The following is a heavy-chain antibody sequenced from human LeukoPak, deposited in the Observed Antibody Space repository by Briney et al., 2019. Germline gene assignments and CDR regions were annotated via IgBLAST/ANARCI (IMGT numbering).Heavy chain of an antibody. CDR1: GFAFSSYT. Sequence: GGSLRLSCAASGFAFSSYTMNWVRQPPGKGLEWVSNIGTSSTTIYYADSVKGRFTISRDNAKNSLYLQMNSLRADDTAVYYCARFAAGGSYYYYMDVWGKGTTVTVSS. J-gene: IGHJ6*03. CDR2: IGTSSTTI. CDR3: ARFAAGGSYYYYMDV. V-gene: IGHV3-48*01. D-gene: IGHD6-25*01.